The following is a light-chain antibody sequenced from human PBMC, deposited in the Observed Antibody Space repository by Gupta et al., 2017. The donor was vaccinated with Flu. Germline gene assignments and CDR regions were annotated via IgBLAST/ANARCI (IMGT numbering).Light chain of an antibody. CDR3: ATWDANLSGRVI. CDR1: SSNNESNS. Sequence: QSVLTQPPSASGTPGQRVTISCSGSSSNNESNSVYWYQQLPGTAPRLLIYKNNQRPSGVPDRFSGSKSGASASLAISGLRSEDEADYYCATWDANLSGRVIFGGGTKLTVL. V-gene: IGLV1-47*01. J-gene: IGLJ2*01. CDR2: KNN.